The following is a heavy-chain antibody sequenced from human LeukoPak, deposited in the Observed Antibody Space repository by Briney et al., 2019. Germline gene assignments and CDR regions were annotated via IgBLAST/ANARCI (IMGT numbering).Heavy chain of an antibody. V-gene: IGHV5-51*01. CDR2: IYPDDSDT. CDR3: ARHGGAGQRGYYYGMDV. Sequence: GESLKISCQGSGYSFTTYWIGWVRQMPGKGLEWMGIIYPDDSDTRYSPSFQGQVTISADKSINTAYLQWSSLKASDTAIYYCARHGGAGQRGYYYGMDVWGQGTTVTVSS. D-gene: IGHD3-16*01. J-gene: IGHJ6*02. CDR1: GYSFTTYW.